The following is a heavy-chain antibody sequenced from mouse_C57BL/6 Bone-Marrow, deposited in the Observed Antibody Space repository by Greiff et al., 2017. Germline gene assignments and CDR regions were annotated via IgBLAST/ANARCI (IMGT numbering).Heavy chain of an antibody. CDR3: ARRGIYYYGSSYLDY. Sequence: QVQLQQPGAELVRPGSSVKLSCKASGYTFTSYWMDWVKQRPGQGLEWIGNIYPSDSETHYNQKFKDKATLTVDKSSSTAYMQLSSLTSEDSAVYYCARRGIYYYGSSYLDYWGQGTTLTVSS. J-gene: IGHJ2*01. CDR1: GYTFTSYW. V-gene: IGHV1-61*01. CDR2: IYPSDSET. D-gene: IGHD1-1*01.